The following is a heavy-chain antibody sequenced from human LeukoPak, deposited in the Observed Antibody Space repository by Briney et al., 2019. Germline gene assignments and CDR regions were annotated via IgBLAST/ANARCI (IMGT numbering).Heavy chain of an antibody. J-gene: IGHJ4*02. Sequence: PGGSLRLSCAASGFTFSSYGMHWVRQAPGKGLEWVAVISYDGSNKYYADSVKGRFTISRDNSKNTLYLQMNSLRAEDTAVYYCPKDTAMEYYFDYWGQGTLVTVSS. CDR3: PKDTAMEYYFDY. D-gene: IGHD5-18*01. V-gene: IGHV3-30*18. CDR2: ISYDGSNK. CDR1: GFTFSSYG.